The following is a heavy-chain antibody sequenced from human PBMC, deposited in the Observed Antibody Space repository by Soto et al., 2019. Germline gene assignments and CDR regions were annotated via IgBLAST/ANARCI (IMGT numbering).Heavy chain of an antibody. CDR3: AKSRGSGNNGMDV. CDR2: ISYDGSDK. J-gene: IGHJ6*02. Sequence: GGSLRLSCAASGPTFSSYGMHWVRQAPGKGLEWVAGISYDGSDKYYADSVKGRFTISRDNSKNTLYLQMNSLRTEDTAVYYCAKSRGSGNNGMDVWGQGTTVTVSS. D-gene: IGHD3-10*01. CDR1: GPTFSSYG. V-gene: IGHV3-30*18.